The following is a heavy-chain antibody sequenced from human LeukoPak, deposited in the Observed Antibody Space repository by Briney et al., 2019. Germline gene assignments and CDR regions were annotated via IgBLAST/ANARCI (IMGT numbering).Heavy chain of an antibody. D-gene: IGHD3-10*01. CDR2: IYYSGST. V-gene: IGHV4-59*01. CDR3: SMGMVRGVEPYYFDY. J-gene: IGHJ4*02. CDR1: GGSIRSYY. Sequence: PSETLSLTCTVSGGSIRSYYWSWIRQPPGKGLEWIGYIYYSGSTNYNPSLKSRVTISVDTSKNQFSLKLSSVTAADTAVYFCSMGMVRGVEPYYFDYWGQGTLVTVSS.